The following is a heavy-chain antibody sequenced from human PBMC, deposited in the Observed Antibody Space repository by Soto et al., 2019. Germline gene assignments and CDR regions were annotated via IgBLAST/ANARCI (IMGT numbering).Heavy chain of an antibody. Sequence: SETLSLTCTVSGGSISSYYWSWIRQPPGKGLEWIGYIYYSGSTNYNPSLKSRVTISVDTSKNQFSLKLSSVTAADTAVYYCARGWGSSGYWNARGTNWFDPWGQGTLVTVSS. D-gene: IGHD6-13*01. CDR2: IYYSGST. V-gene: IGHV4-59*01. CDR1: GGSISSYY. J-gene: IGHJ5*02. CDR3: ARGWGSSGYWNARGTNWFDP.